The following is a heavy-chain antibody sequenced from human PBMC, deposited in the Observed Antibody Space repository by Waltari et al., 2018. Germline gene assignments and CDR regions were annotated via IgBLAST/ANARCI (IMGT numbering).Heavy chain of an antibody. V-gene: IGHV1-2*02. CDR1: GYSFGGYY. CDR2: INPTKGVT. J-gene: IGHJ4*02. Sequence: QVHLVQSGAEVKKSGASVKVSCKASGYSFGGYYLYWVRQAPGQGLEWRGWINPTKGVTNYAQKFQGRVTMTRDTSINSVYMDLSRLRSDDTAVYFCARGLGGSSPFDYWGRGTLVTVSS. CDR3: ARGLGGSSPFDY. D-gene: IGHD3-16*01.